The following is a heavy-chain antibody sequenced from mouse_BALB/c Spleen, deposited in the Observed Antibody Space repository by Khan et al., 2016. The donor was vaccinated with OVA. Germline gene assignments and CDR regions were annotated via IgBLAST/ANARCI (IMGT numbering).Heavy chain of an antibody. V-gene: IGHV9-3-1*01. CDR1: GYTFTKNG. CDR3: ARVGYAGTMDS. J-gene: IGHJ4*01. D-gene: IGHD2-14*01. CDR2: INTYTGEP. Sequence: QIQLVQSGPELKKPGEPVKISCKASGYTFTKNGMNWAKQAPGKGLKWMGWINTYTGEPTYAADFKGRFAFSLETSASTAYLQINNLKNEDTATYFCARVGYAGTMDSWGQGTSVTVSP.